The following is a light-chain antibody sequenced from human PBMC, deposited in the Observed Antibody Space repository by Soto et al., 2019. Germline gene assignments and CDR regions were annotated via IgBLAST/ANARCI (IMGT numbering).Light chain of an antibody. V-gene: IGLV2-23*01. CDR3: CSYAGHSTYV. Sequence: QSAPTQPASVSGSPGQSITISCTGVSNDAGGYYLVSWYQQHPGQAPKLIIYEDTKRPSGVSSRFSGSTSANTPSLTISGLQAADEDDYYCCSYAGHSTYVFAGGTKVTVL. CDR2: EDT. CDR1: SNDAGGYYL. J-gene: IGLJ1*01.